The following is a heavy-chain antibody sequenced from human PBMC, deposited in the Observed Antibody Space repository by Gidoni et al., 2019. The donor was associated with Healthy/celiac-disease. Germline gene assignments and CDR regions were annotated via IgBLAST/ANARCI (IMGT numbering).Heavy chain of an antibody. CDR1: GFTFSSYA. Sequence: QVQLVEPGGGVVQPGRSLRLSCAASGFTFSSYAMHWVRQAPGKGLEWVAVISYKGSNKYYADSVKGRFTISRDNSKNTLYLQMNSLRAEDTAVYYCARWGSHPSIAARPFDYWGQGTLVTVSS. D-gene: IGHD6-6*01. CDR3: ARWGSHPSIAARPFDY. V-gene: IGHV3-30-3*01. CDR2: ISYKGSNK. J-gene: IGHJ4*02.